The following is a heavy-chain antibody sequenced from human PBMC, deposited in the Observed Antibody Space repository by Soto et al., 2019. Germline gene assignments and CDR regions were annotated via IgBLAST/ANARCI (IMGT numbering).Heavy chain of an antibody. CDR2: IVPADCDT. Sequence: GASLKISCNCCGYSFSNYCISLVRAMRGKGVELGGIIVPADCDTYYSPSLHGMVMISADKSISTAYLQWSILTASATAMYYWASSVVVPSTMNSWDYWGQGPLVTVPQ. CDR3: ASSVVVPSTMNSWDY. J-gene: IGHJ4*02. CDR1: GYSFSNYC. V-gene: IGHV5-51*01. D-gene: IGHD2-15*01.